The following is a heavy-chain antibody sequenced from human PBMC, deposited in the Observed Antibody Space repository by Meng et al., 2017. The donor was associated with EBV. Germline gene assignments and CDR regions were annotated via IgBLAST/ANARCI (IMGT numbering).Heavy chain of an antibody. CDR2: NNHSGST. D-gene: IGHD1-26*01. CDR1: GXXXXGYY. V-gene: IGHV4-34*01. Sequence: QVQLQQWGAGLLKPSXTLXLTCAXYGXXXXGYYWSWIRQPPGKGLEWIGENNHSGSTNYNPSLKSRVTISVDTSKNQFSLKLSSVTAADTAVYYCARGGGNRGGIVGATYRLNWFDPWGQGTLVTVSS. J-gene: IGHJ5*02. CDR3: ARGGGNRGGIVGATYRLNWFDP.